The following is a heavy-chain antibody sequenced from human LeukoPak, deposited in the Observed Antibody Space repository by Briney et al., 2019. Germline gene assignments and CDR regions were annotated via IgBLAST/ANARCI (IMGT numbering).Heavy chain of an antibody. J-gene: IGHJ4*02. CDR3: ARHGLWFGELFGTYYFDY. CDR1: GDSISNTTYY. D-gene: IGHD3-10*01. CDR2: IYYSGST. V-gene: IGHV4-39*01. Sequence: SETLSLTCIVSGDSISNTTYYWGWIRQPPGKGLEWIGSIYYSGSTYYNPSLKSRATISVDTSKNQFSLKLSSVTAADTAVYYCARHGLWFGELFGTYYFDYWGQGTLVTVSS.